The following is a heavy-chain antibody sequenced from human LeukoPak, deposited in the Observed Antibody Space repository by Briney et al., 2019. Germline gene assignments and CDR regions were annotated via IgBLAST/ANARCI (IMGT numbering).Heavy chain of an antibody. CDR2: IKQDGSEK. D-gene: IGHD3-22*01. V-gene: IGHV3-7*01. Sequence: GGSLRLSCAASGFTFSSYWMSWVRQAPGKGLEWVANIKQDGSEKYYVDSVKGRFTISRDNAKNTLSLQVNSLRAEDTAVYYCATGNYYDSRGYYTFGYWGQGTLVTVSS. CDR3: ATGNYYDSRGYYTFGY. CDR1: GFTFSSYW. J-gene: IGHJ1*01.